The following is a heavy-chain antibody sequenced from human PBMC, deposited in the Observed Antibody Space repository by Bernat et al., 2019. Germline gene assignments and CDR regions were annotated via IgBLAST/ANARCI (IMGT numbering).Heavy chain of an antibody. CDR1: GGSFSGYY. J-gene: IGHJ4*02. CDR2: INHSGST. CDR3: ARGLARGSSSVGGY. Sequence: QVQLQQWGAGLLKPSETLSLTCAVYGGSFSGYYWSWIRQPPGKGLEWIGEINHSGSTNHNPSLKSRVTISVDTSKNQFSLKLSSVTAADTAVYYCARGLARGSSSVGGYWGQGTLVTVSS. V-gene: IGHV4-34*01. D-gene: IGHD6-6*01.